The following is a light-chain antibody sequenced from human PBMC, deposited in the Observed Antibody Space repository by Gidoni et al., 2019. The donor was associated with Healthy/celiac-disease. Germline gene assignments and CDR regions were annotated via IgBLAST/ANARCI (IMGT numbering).Light chain of an antibody. CDR3: QSADSSGTYPVV. CDR1: ALPKQY. J-gene: IGLJ2*01. CDR2: QDS. Sequence: SYELTQPPSVSVSLGQTARITCSGDALPKQYAYWYQQKPGQAPVLVIYQDSERPSGTPERFSGSSSGTTVTLTISGVQAEDEADYYCQSADSSGTYPVVFGGGTKLTVL. V-gene: IGLV3-25*03.